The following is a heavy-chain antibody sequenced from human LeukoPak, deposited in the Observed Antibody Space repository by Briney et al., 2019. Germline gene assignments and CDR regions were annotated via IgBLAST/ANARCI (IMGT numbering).Heavy chain of an antibody. D-gene: IGHD2-21*02. V-gene: IGHV3-30-3*01. Sequence: PGGSLRFSCAASEFTFSNYAMHWVRQAPGKGLEWVAVISYDGSNKYYADSVKGRFTISRDNSKNTLYLQMNSLRPEDTALYYCARVSERLLPSFKWFDPWGQGTLVTVSS. J-gene: IGHJ5*02. CDR2: ISYDGSNK. CDR1: EFTFSNYA. CDR3: ARVSERLLPSFKWFDP.